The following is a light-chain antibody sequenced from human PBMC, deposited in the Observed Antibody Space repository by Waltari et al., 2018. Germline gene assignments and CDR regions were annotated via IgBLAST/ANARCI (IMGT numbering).Light chain of an antibody. CDR1: QSVSSY. Sequence: EIVLTQSPATLPLSPGERATLSCRASQSVSSYLGWYQQKPGQAPRLLIYGASNRATGIPARFSGSGSGTDFTLTISSLEPEDFAVYYCLQRSNWPLTFGGGTKVEI. J-gene: IGKJ4*01. CDR2: GAS. V-gene: IGKV3-11*01. CDR3: LQRSNWPLT.